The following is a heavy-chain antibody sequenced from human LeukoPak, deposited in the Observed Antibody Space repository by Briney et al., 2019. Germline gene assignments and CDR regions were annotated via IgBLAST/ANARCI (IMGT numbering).Heavy chain of an antibody. J-gene: IGHJ4*02. CDR1: GFTFSSYA. V-gene: IGHV3-23*01. CDR3: AKHSSSWYQYDYFDY. Sequence: PGGSLRLSCAASGFTFSSYAMSWVRQAPGKGLEWVSAISSSGGCTYYADSVKGRFTISRDNSKNTLYLQMNSLRAEDTAVYYCAKHSSSWYQYDYFDYWGQGTLVTVSS. D-gene: IGHD6-13*01. CDR2: ISSSGGCT.